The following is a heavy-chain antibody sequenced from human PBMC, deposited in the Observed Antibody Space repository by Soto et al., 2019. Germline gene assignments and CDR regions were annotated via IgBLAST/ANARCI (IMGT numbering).Heavy chain of an antibody. V-gene: IGHV1-2*02. J-gene: IGHJ4*02. CDR2: INPNSGDT. CDR3: ATRYSYVHF. CDR1: GYAFTGYY. Sequence: ASVQVSCKSSGYAFTGYYIHWVRQAPGQGLEWMGWINPNSGDTNYAQKFPGRVTMTRDTSFSTAYMELSSLRSDDTAVYYCATRYSYVHFWGQGTLVTVSS. D-gene: IGHD5-18*01.